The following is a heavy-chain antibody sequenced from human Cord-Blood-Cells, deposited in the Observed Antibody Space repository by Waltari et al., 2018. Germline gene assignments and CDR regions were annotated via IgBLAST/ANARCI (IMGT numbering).Heavy chain of an antibody. CDR2: IDYSVCT. J-gene: IGHJ4*02. CDR1: GGSISSSSYY. V-gene: IGHV4-39*01. D-gene: IGHD3-22*01. Sequence: QLQLQESGPGLVKPSETLSLTCTVSGGSISSSSYYWGWIRQPPGKGLAWIGSIDYSVCTNCTPSRSMRVTMSVDTSKNQFSLKLSSVTAADTAVYYCASTAPYYYDSSGYYYFDYWGQGTLVTVSS. CDR3: ASTAPYYYDSSGYYYFDY.